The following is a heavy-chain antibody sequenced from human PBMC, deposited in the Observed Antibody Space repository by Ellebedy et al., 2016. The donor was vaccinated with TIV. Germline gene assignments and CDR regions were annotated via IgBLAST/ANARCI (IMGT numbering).Heavy chain of an antibody. V-gene: IGHV4-39*07. CDR2: IYYSGST. Sequence: SETLSLTXTVSGDSISISSYYWGWIRQPPGKGLEWIGNIYYSGSTYYNPSLKSRVTISIDTSKNQFSLKLSSVTAADTAVYYCAREVLRYFDWFHDAFDIWGQGTMVTVSS. CDR3: AREVLRYFDWFHDAFDI. CDR1: GDSISISSYY. D-gene: IGHD3-9*01. J-gene: IGHJ3*02.